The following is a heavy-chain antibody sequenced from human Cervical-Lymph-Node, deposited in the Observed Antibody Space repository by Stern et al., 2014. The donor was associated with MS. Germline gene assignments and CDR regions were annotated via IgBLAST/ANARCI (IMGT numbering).Heavy chain of an antibody. V-gene: IGHV3-9*01. J-gene: IGHJ5*02. CDR1: GFTFDDYA. Sequence: EVQLVESGGGLVQPGRSLRLSCAASGFTFDDYAMHWVRQAPGKGLEWVSGLSWSSGTIGYADSVKGRFTISRDNAKNSLYLQMNSLRAEDTALYYCAKDRGTSLSYSGWYVHWGQGTLVTVSS. D-gene: IGHD5-12*01. CDR2: LSWSSGTI. CDR3: AKDRGTSLSYSGWYVH.